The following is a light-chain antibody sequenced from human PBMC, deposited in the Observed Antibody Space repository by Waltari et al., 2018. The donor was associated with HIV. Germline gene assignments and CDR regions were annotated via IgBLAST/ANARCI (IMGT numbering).Light chain of an antibody. CDR1: QSVLYSSNNKNY. CDR3: QQYYNTPT. V-gene: IGKV4-1*01. Sequence: DIVMTQSPDSLIVSLGERATITCKSSQSVLYSSNNKNYLAWYQQKPGQPPKLLIYWASTRESGVPDRFGGSGSGTDFTLTISSLQAEDVAIYFCQQYYNTPTFGGGTKVEIK. CDR2: WAS. J-gene: IGKJ4*01.